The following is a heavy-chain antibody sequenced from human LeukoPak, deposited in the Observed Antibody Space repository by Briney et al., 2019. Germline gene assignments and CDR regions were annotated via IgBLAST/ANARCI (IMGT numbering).Heavy chain of an antibody. D-gene: IGHD6-19*01. CDR1: GFTFSSYR. CDR2: INSDGSST. CDR3: ARAASNIVVAGDWYFDL. V-gene: IGHV3-74*01. J-gene: IGHJ2*01. Sequence: GGSLRLSCAASGFTFSSYRMHWARQAPGKGLVWVSRINSDGSSTSYADSVKGRFTISTDNAKNTLYLQMNSLRAEDTAVYYCARAASNIVVAGDWYFDLWGRGTLVTVSS.